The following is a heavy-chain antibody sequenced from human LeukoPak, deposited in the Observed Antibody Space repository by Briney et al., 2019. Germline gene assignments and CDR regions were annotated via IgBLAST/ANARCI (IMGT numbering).Heavy chain of an antibody. Sequence: GGSLRLSCAASGFTFNNYAMSWVRQAPGKGLEWVSAISASGGTTYYADSVKGRFTISRDNSEKTLFLQMNSLRAEDTAVYYCAKEPREYCSSTSCPNWFDSWGQGTLVTVSS. CDR2: ISASGGTT. V-gene: IGHV3-23*01. CDR3: AKEPREYCSSTSCPNWFDS. J-gene: IGHJ5*01. D-gene: IGHD2-2*01. CDR1: GFTFNNYA.